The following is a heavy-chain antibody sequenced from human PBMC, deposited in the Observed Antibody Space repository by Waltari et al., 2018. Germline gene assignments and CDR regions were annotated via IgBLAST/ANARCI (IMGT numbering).Heavy chain of an antibody. J-gene: IGHJ4*02. V-gene: IGHV1-69*13. Sequence: QVQLVQSGAEVKKTGSSVKVSCKASGGTFSSYAIRCVRQAPGQGLEWMGRIIPIFGTANYAQKFQGRVTITADKSTSTAYMELSSLRSEDTAVYYCATKVGGGRFDYWGQGTLVTVSS. CDR1: GGTFSSYA. D-gene: IGHD2-2*01. CDR2: IIPIFGTA. CDR3: ATKVGGGRFDY.